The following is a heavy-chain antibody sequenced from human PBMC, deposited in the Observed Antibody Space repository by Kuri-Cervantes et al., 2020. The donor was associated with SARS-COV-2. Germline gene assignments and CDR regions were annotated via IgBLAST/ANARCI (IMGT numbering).Heavy chain of an antibody. CDR3: ARDSSIAARPYDPFDY. Sequence: SVKVSCKASGCTFSSYAISWVRQAPGQGLEWMGRIIPIFGTANYAQKFQGRVTITADESTSTAYMELSSLRSEDTAVYYCARDSSIAARPYDPFDYWGQGTLVTVSS. V-gene: IGHV1-69*13. CDR2: IIPIFGTA. J-gene: IGHJ4*02. CDR1: GCTFSSYA. D-gene: IGHD6-6*01.